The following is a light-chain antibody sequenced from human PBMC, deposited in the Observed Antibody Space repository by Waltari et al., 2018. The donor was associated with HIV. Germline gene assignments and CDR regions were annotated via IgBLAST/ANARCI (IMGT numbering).Light chain of an antibody. CDR1: QSVSVN. CDR2: GAS. J-gene: IGKJ5*01. V-gene: IGKV3D-15*01. CDR3: QQYYNWPRGT. Sequence: EIVMTQSPATLSVSPGDTVILSCRASQSVSVNLAWFQQKPGQAPRLLIYGASTRVTAIPARFSGSGSGTEFSLTIRSLQSEDFAVYYCQQYYNWPRGTFGQGTRLEIK.